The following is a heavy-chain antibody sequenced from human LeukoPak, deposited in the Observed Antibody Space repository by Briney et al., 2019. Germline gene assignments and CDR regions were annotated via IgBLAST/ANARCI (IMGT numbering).Heavy chain of an antibody. CDR2: ISSSGSTI. V-gene: IGHV3-48*04. Sequence: GGSLRLSCAASGFTFNSFSMSWIRQAPGKGLEWVSYISSSGSTIYYADSVKGRFTISRDNAKNSLYLQMNSLRAEDTAVYYCARESLLWFGEYYFDYWGQGTLVTVSS. J-gene: IGHJ4*02. D-gene: IGHD3-10*01. CDR1: GFTFNSFS. CDR3: ARESLLWFGEYYFDY.